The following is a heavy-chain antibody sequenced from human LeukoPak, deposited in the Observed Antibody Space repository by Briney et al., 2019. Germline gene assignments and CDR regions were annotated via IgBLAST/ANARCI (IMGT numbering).Heavy chain of an antibody. Sequence: SETLSLTCTVSGGSISSSSYYWGWIRQPPWKGLEWIGRIYYSGSTYYKPSLKSRVTISVDTSKNQLSLKLSSVTAADTAVYFCARSGGLWLLTYYFDYWGQGTLVTVSS. CDR2: IYYSGST. J-gene: IGHJ4*02. CDR1: GGSISSSSYY. V-gene: IGHV4-39*07. CDR3: ARSGGLWLLTYYFDY. D-gene: IGHD3-22*01.